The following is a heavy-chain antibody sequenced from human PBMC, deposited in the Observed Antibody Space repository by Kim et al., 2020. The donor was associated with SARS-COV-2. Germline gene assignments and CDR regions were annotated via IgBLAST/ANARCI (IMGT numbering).Heavy chain of an antibody. CDR2: ISGSGTNT. Sequence: GGSLRLSCAASGFTFSSYAMSWVRQAPGKGLEWVSVISGSGTNTYFADSVKGRFTISRDNTKNTLYLQMNSLRAEDTAVYYCRALRFSSWGSDGYIDYWGQGTLVTVSS. CDR1: GFTFSSYA. J-gene: IGHJ4*02. V-gene: IGHV3-23*01. D-gene: IGHD3-3*01. CDR3: RALRFSSWGSDGYIDY.